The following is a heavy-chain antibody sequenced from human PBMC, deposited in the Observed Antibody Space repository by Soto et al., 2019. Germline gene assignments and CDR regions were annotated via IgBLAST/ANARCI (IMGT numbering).Heavy chain of an antibody. Sequence: EVQLLESGGGSVQPGGSLRLSCAVSGFTFSSYVMSWVRQAPGKGLEWVSTISGSGGSTYYADSVKGRFTISRDNSENTLFLQMNSLRAEDTAVYYCAKSDPNYDFWSGYRWFFDLWGRGTLVTVSS. J-gene: IGHJ2*01. D-gene: IGHD3-3*01. CDR2: ISGSGGST. CDR1: GFTFSSYV. V-gene: IGHV3-23*01. CDR3: AKSDPNYDFWSGYRWFFDL.